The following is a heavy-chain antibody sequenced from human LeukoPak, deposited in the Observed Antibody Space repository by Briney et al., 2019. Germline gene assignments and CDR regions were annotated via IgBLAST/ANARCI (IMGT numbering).Heavy chain of an antibody. V-gene: IGHV4-59*01. CDR1: GGSISTDY. CDR2: IYYTGST. J-gene: IGHJ6*02. CDR3: ARGSYGMDV. Sequence: PSETLSLTCTVSGGSISTDYWSWIRQPPGKRLEWIGNIYYTGSTNYNPSLRSRVTISVDTSKNQFSLQLSSVTAADTAVYYCARGSYGMDVWGQGTTVTVSS.